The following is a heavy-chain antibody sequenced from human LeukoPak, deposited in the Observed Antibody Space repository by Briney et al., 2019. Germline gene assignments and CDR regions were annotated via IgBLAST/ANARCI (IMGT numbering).Heavy chain of an antibody. CDR2: INTNTGNP. CDR3: ARGNIVLMVYALFWFDP. D-gene: IGHD2-8*01. J-gene: IGHJ5*02. Sequence: ASVKVSCKASGYTFTSYAMNWVRQAPGQGLEWMGWINTNTGNPTYAQGFTGRFVFSLDTSVSTAYLQISSLKAEDTAVYYCARGNIVLMVYALFWFDPWGQGTLVTVSS. CDR1: GYTFTSYA. V-gene: IGHV7-4-1*02.